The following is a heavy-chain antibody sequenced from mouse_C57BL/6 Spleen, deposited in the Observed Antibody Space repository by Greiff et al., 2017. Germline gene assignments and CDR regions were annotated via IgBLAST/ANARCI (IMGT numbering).Heavy chain of an antibody. D-gene: IGHD3-2*02. CDR3: ARRGSSGEAY. Sequence: QVQLQQPGAELVMPGASVKLSCKASGYTFTSYWMHWVKQRPGQGLEWIGEIDPSDSYTNYNQKFKGKSTLTVDKSSSTAYMQLSSLTSEDSAVYYCARRGSSGEAYWGQGTLVTVSA. CDR1: GYTFTSYW. J-gene: IGHJ3*01. V-gene: IGHV1-69*01. CDR2: IDPSDSYT.